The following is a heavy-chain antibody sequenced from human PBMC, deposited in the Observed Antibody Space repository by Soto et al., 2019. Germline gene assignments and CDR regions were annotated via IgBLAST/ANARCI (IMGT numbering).Heavy chain of an antibody. CDR2: ISYDGSNK. V-gene: IGHV3-30*18. D-gene: IGHD3-3*01. CDR1: GFTFSSYG. CDR3: AKDFLEARAYYFDY. Sequence: GGSLRLSCAASGFTFSSYGMHWVRQAPGKGLEWVAVISYDGSNKYYADSVKGRFTISRDNSKNTLYLQMNSLRAEDTAVYYCAKDFLEARAYYFDYWGQGTLVTVSS. J-gene: IGHJ4*02.